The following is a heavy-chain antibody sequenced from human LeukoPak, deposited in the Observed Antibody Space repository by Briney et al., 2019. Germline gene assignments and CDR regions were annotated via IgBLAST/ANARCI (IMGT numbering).Heavy chain of an antibody. J-gene: IGHJ3*02. V-gene: IGHV1-2*02. CDR1: GYTFTAYN. D-gene: IGHD2/OR15-2a*01. CDR3: ARDKEAISAPFGDAFDI. Sequence: ASVKVSCKTSGYTFTAYNIHWVRQAPGQGLEWMGWINPNTGGTHSPEKFKGSVTMTRDTAFSTAYMELSRLRSDDTAVYYCARDKEAISAPFGDAFDIWGQGTMVTVSS. CDR2: INPNTGGT.